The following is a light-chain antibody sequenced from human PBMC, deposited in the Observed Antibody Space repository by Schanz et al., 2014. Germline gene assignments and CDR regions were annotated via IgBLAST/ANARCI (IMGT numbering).Light chain of an antibody. CDR1: TSNIGADD. Sequence: QSVLTQPPSVSGTLRQRVSISCTGSTSNIGADDVHWYQQFPGAAPKLLIYGNTNRPSGVPDRFSGSKSGTSASLAITGLQAEDEADYYCQSYDSSLSGSVFGGGTKVTVL. J-gene: IGLJ2*01. CDR2: GNT. CDR3: QSYDSSLSGSV. V-gene: IGLV1-40*01.